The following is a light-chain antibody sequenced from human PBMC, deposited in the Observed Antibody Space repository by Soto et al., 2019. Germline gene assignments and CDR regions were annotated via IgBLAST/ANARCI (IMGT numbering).Light chain of an antibody. CDR2: DAS. Sequence: EIVLTQSPATLSLSPGERATLSCWASQTVDNYLAWYQQKPGQTPRLLIYDASNRATGIPARFSGSGSETDFTLTISSLGPEDFAVYYCQQRRSWPITFGQGTRLEIK. CDR3: QQRRSWPIT. J-gene: IGKJ5*01. CDR1: QTVDNY. V-gene: IGKV3-11*01.